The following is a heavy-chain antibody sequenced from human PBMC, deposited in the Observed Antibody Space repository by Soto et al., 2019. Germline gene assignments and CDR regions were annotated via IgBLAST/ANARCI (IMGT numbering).Heavy chain of an antibody. CDR3: ARGGYYYENSGQNAYDY. CDR1: GYSISSGYY. CDR2: IYHSGST. Sequence: SETLSLTCAVSGYSISSGYYWGWIRQPPGKGLEWIGSIYHSGSTYYNPSLKSRVTISVDTSKNQFSLKLSSVTAADTAVYYCARGGYYYENSGQNAYDYWGQGILVTVSS. V-gene: IGHV4-38-2*01. J-gene: IGHJ4*01. D-gene: IGHD3-22*01.